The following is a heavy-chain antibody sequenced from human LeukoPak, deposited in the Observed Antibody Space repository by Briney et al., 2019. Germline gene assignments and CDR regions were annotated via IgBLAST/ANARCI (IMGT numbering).Heavy chain of an antibody. D-gene: IGHD3-22*01. CDR2: ISAYNGNT. J-gene: IGHJ4*02. CDR1: GYTFTSYG. CDR3: ARVLTHTMTPQWVVDY. Sequence: GASVKVSCKASGYTFTSYGIGWVRQAPGQGLERMGWISAYNGNTNYAQNLQGRVTMTTDTSTSTAYMELRSLRSDDTAVYYCARVLTHTMTPQWVVDYWGQGTLVTVSS. V-gene: IGHV1-18*01.